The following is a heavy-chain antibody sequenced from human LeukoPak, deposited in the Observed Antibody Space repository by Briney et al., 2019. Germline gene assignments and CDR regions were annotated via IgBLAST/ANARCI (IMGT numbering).Heavy chain of an antibody. J-gene: IGHJ4*02. CDR2: IWYDGSNK. CDR3: AKDEKRFCSGGSCYWNY. CDR1: GFTFSSYG. D-gene: IGHD2-15*01. Sequence: GRSLRLSCAASGFTFSSYGMHWVRQAPGKGLEWVAVIWYDGSNKYYADSVKGRFTISRDNSKNTLYLQMNSLRAEDTAVYYCAKDEKRFCSGGSCYWNYWGQGTLVTVSS. V-gene: IGHV3-33*06.